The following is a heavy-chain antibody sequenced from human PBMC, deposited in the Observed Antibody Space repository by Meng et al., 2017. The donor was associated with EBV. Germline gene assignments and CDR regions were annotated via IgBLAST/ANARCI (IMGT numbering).Heavy chain of an antibody. CDR3: ARGPYYYDSSGYYYGEFDP. CDR1: GYTFTSYD. Sequence: GELGQSGAEVKKPGASVKVSCKASGYTFTSYDINWVRQATGQGLEWMGWMNPNSGNTGYAQKFQGRVTMTRNTSISTAYMELSSLRSEDTAVYYCARGPYYYDSSGYYYGEFDPWGQGTLVTVSS. D-gene: IGHD3-22*01. V-gene: IGHV1-8*01. J-gene: IGHJ5*02. CDR2: MNPNSGNT.